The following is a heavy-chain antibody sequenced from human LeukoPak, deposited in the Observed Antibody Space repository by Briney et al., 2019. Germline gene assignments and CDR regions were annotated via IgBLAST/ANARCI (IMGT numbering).Heavy chain of an antibody. J-gene: IGHJ6*02. CDR1: GFTFSSYS. CDR2: ISSSSSYI. CDR3: ARDVWPDSLYGMDV. Sequence: GGSLRLSCAASGFTFSSYSMNWVRQAPGKGLEWVSSISSSSSYIYYADSVKGRFTISSDNAKNSLYLQMNSLRAEDTAVYYCARDVWPDSLYGMDVWGQGTTVTVSS. D-gene: IGHD3-16*01. V-gene: IGHV3-21*01.